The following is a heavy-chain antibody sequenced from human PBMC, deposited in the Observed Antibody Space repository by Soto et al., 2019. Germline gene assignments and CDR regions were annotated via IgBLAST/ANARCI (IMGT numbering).Heavy chain of an antibody. CDR2: IYPGDSDT. J-gene: IGHJ3*02. CDR3: ARSSYYDYVWGSYKSFDI. D-gene: IGHD3-16*01. V-gene: IGHV5-51*01. Sequence: PGESLKISCKGSGYSFTSYWIGWVRQMPGKGLEWMGIIYPGDSDTRYSPSFQGQVTISADTSVSTAHLQWSSLKASDTAMYYCARSSYYDYVWGSYKSFDIWGQGTMVTVSS. CDR1: GYSFTSYW.